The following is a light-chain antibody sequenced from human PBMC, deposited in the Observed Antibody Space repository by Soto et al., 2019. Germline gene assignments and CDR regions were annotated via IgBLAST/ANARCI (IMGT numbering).Light chain of an antibody. CDR1: QDISTY. J-gene: IGKJ1*01. CDR2: GAS. V-gene: IGKV1-5*01. CDR3: QQYNTYSGT. Sequence: RLTQSPSSLSASVGDTVTISCRASQDISTYLAWYQQKPGKAPTLLIFGASSLHNGVPFRFAGSGSGSEFTLTINRLQPDDFATYYCQQYNTYSGTFGQGTKVEIK.